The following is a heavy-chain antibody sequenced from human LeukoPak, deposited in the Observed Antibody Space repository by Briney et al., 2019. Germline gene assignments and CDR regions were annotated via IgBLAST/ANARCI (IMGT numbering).Heavy chain of an antibody. CDR3: ARIGLSDYYDSSGGSIGY. J-gene: IGHJ4*02. Sequence: SQTLSLTCTVSGGSISSGGYYWSWIRQPPGKGLEWIGYIYYSGSTYYNPSLKSRVTISVDTSKNQFSLKLSSVTAADTAVYYCARIGLSDYYDSSGGSIGYWGQGTLVTVSS. CDR2: IYYSGST. CDR1: GGSISSGGYY. V-gene: IGHV4-30-4*01. D-gene: IGHD3-22*01.